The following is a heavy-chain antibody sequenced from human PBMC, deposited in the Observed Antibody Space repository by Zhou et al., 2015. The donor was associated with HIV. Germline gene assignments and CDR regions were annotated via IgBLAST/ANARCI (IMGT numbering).Heavy chain of an antibody. CDR3: ARVFTMGSGSYYTPNEFDP. Sequence: QVQLVQSGAEVKKPGSSVKVSCKASGGTFSNYGVSWVRQAPGQGLEWMGGIIPIFGTANYAQKFQGRVTITADESTSTAYMELSSLRSEDTAVYYCARVFTMGSGSYYTPNEFDPWGQGTLVTVSS. CDR2: IIPIFGTA. J-gene: IGHJ5*02. D-gene: IGHD3-10*01. CDR1: GGTFSNYG. V-gene: IGHV1-69*01.